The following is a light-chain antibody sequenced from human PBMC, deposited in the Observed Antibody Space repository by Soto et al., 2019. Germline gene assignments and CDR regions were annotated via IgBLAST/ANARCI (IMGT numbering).Light chain of an antibody. CDR1: SSNIGSTT. CDR2: SNN. Sequence: QSVLPQPPSASGTPGHRSTIACSGSSSNIGSTTVNWYQQLPGTAPKLLIYSNNQRPSGVPDRFSGSKSGTSASLAISGLQSEDEADYYCAAWDDSLNGYVFGTGTKVTVL. CDR3: AAWDDSLNGYV. J-gene: IGLJ1*01. V-gene: IGLV1-44*01.